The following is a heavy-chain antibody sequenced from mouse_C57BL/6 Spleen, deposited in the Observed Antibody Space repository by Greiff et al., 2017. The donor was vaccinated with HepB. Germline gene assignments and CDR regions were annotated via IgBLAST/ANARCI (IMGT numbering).Heavy chain of an antibody. D-gene: IGHD2-2*01. CDR3: ATFYYGYGGFAY. CDR2: IDPSDSYT. CDR1: GYTFTSYW. J-gene: IGHJ3*01. Sequence: VQLQQPGAELVMPGASVKLSCKASGYTFTSYWMHWVKQRPGQGLEWIGEIDPSDSYTNYNQKFKGKSTLTVDKSSSTAYMQLSSLTSEDSAVYYCATFYYGYGGFAYWGQGTLVTVSA. V-gene: IGHV1-69*01.